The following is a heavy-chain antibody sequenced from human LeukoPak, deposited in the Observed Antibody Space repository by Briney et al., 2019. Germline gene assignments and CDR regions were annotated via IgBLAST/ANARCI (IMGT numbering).Heavy chain of an antibody. CDR3: ARVVYRHDYYMDV. J-gene: IGHJ6*03. CDR2: IYYSGST. Sequence: SETLSLTCTVSGGSISSSSYYWGWIRQPPGKGLEWIGSIYYSGSTNYNPSLKSRVTISVDTSKNQFSLKLSSVTAADTAVYYCARVVYRHDYYMDVWGKGTTVTVSS. CDR1: GGSISSSSYY. D-gene: IGHD5/OR15-5a*01. V-gene: IGHV4-39*07.